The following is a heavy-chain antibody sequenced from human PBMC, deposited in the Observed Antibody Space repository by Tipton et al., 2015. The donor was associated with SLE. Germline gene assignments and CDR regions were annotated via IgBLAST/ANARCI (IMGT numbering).Heavy chain of an antibody. CDR1: GFTVSSNY. CDR3: ARDPYYGDYHYGMDV. CDR2: IYSGGST. J-gene: IGHJ6*02. D-gene: IGHD4-17*01. Sequence: SLRLSCAASGFTVSSNYMSWVRPAPGKGLEWVSVIYSGGSTYYADSVKGRFTISRDNSKNTLYLQMNSPRAEDTAVYYCARDPYYGDYHYGMDVWGQGTTVTVSS. V-gene: IGHV3-53*05.